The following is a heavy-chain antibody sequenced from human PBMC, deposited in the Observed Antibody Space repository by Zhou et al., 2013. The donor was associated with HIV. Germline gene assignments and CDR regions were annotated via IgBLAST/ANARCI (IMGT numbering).Heavy chain of an antibody. J-gene: IGHJ6*03. CDR3: ARGDTAMVKAPRAPKRYYYMDV. Sequence: QVQLVQSGAEVKKPGSSVKVSCKASGGTFSSYAISWVRQAPGQGLEWMGGIIPIFGTANYAQKFQGRVTITTDESTSTAYMELSSLRSEDTAVYYCARGDTAMVKAPRAPKRYYYMDVWGKGTTVTVSS. V-gene: IGHV1-69*05. CDR1: GGTFSSYA. CDR2: IIPIFGTA. D-gene: IGHD5-18*01.